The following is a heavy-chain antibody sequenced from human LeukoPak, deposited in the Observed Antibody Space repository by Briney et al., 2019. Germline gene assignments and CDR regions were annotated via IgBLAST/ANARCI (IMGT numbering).Heavy chain of an antibody. CDR2: VYYSGTA. Sequence: SETLSLTCTVSGGSISSSTYYWGWIRQPPGKGLEWIGYVYYSGTANNNPSLNSRVTVSVDTSKNQFSLRLTSLTAADTAVYYCARAEGSSGRRIFDYWGQGTLVTVSS. J-gene: IGHJ4*02. CDR3: ARAEGSSGRRIFDY. D-gene: IGHD6-19*01. CDR1: GGSISSSTYY. V-gene: IGHV4-61*05.